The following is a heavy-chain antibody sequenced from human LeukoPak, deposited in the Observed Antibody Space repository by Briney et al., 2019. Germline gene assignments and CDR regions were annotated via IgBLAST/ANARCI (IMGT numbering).Heavy chain of an antibody. Sequence: PGGSLRLSCAASGFTFDDYGMSWVRQAPGKGLEWVSGINWNGGSTGYADSVKGRFTISRDNAKNSLYLQMNSLRAEDTALSYCARLGYCSSTSCYDDWGQGTLVTVSS. D-gene: IGHD2-2*01. CDR1: GFTFDDYG. V-gene: IGHV3-20*04. CDR2: INWNGGST. J-gene: IGHJ4*02. CDR3: ARLGYCSSTSCYDD.